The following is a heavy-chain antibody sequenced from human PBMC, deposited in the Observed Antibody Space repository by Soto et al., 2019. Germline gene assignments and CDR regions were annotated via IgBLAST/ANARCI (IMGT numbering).Heavy chain of an antibody. V-gene: IGHV3-23*01. J-gene: IGHJ4*02. Sequence: GGSLRLSCAASGFTFSSYAMSWVRQAPGKGLEWVSAISGSGGSTYYADSVKGRFTISRDNSKNTLYLQMNSLRAEDTAVYYCAKIPNLNCSGGSCYRPPPYYFDYRGQGTLVTVSS. CDR2: ISGSGGST. CDR3: AKIPNLNCSGGSCYRPPPYYFDY. D-gene: IGHD2-15*01. CDR1: GFTFSSYA.